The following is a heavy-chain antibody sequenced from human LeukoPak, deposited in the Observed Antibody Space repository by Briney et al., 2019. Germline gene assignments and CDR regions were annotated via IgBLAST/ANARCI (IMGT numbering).Heavy chain of an antibody. Sequence: ASVKVSCKASGYTFSSYAMNWVRHAPGQGLEWMGWIDTNTGNPTYAQGFTGRFVFSLDTSVSTAYLQISSLQAEDTAVYYCARSNNDGDYLGVGFDYWGQGTLVTVSS. J-gene: IGHJ4*02. CDR3: ARSNNDGDYLGVGFDY. V-gene: IGHV7-4-1*02. CDR2: IDTNTGNP. CDR1: GYTFSSYA. D-gene: IGHD4-17*01.